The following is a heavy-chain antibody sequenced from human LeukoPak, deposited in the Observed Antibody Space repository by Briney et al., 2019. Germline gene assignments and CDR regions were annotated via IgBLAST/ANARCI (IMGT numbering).Heavy chain of an antibody. Sequence: SETLSLTCAVYGGSFSGYYWNWLRQSPGKGLEWIGEIDHGGSTNYNPSLKSRVTISLDTSKNQFSLKLSSVTAADTAVYYCARGGYCGGDCYENDAFDIWGRGTMVTVSS. CDR2: IDHGGST. D-gene: IGHD2-21*02. J-gene: IGHJ3*02. V-gene: IGHV4-34*01. CDR3: ARGGYCGGDCYENDAFDI. CDR1: GGSFSGYY.